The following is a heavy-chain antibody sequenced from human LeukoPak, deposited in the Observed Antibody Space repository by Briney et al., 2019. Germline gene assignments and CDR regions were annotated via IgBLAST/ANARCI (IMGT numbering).Heavy chain of an antibody. CDR3: ARGDSGYDY. Sequence: SETLSLTCAVYGGSFSGYYWSWIRQPPGKGLEWIGEINHSGSTNYNPSLKGRVTISVDTSKNQFSLKLSSVTAADTAVYYCARGDSGYDYWGQGTLVTVSS. CDR1: GGSFSGYY. V-gene: IGHV4-34*01. CDR2: INHSGST. J-gene: IGHJ4*02. D-gene: IGHD5-12*01.